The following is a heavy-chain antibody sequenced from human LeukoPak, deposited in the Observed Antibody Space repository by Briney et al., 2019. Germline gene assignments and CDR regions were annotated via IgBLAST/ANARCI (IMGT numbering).Heavy chain of an antibody. D-gene: IGHD3-22*01. J-gene: IGHJ4*02. CDR3: ASHYDTSGYHYFDF. CDR2: ISYDGSNK. Sequence: GGSLRLSCAASGFTFSRYAMHWVRQAPGKGLEWVAVISYDGSNKYYADSVKGRFTISRDSSKNTLYLQMNSQRAEDTAVYYCASHYDTSGYHYFDFRGQGTLVTVSS. V-gene: IGHV3-30-3*01. CDR1: GFTFSRYA.